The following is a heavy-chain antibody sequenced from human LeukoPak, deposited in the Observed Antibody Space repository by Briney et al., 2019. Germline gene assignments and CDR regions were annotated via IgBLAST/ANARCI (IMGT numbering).Heavy chain of an antibody. CDR2: ISAYNGNT. D-gene: IGHD2-15*01. CDR1: GYTFTSYG. J-gene: IGHJ4*02. V-gene: IGHV1-18*01. Sequence: ASVKVSCKASGYTFTSYGISWVRQAPGQGLEWMGWISAYNGNTNYAQKLQGRVTMTADTSTSTAYMELRSLRSDDTAVYYCARALGYCSGGSCYFDYWGQGTLVTVSS. CDR3: ARALGYCSGGSCYFDY.